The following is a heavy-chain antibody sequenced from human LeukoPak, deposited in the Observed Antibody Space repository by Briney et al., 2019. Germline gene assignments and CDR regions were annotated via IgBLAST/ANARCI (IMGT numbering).Heavy chain of an antibody. Sequence: PWGSLRLSGAASGFTFDDYAMHWVRQGPGKGLEWVSAIGGSGGSTYYADSVKGRFTISRDNSKNTLYLQMNSLRAEDTAVYYCANDDREGWELPSSDYWGQGTLVTVSS. CDR2: IGGSGGST. CDR3: ANDDREGWELPSSDY. D-gene: IGHD1-26*01. V-gene: IGHV3-23*01. J-gene: IGHJ4*02. CDR1: GFTFDDYA.